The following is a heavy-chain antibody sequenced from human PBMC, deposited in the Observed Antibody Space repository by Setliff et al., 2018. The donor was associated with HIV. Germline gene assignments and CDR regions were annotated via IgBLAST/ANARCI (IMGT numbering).Heavy chain of an antibody. V-gene: IGHV1-69*13. CDR1: GVTFSNCS. J-gene: IGHJ4*02. D-gene: IGHD3-10*01. Sequence: SVKVSCKASGVTFSNCSISWVRQAPGQGLEWMGGIIPMYGPAHYAQKFQGRVTITADESTTTAYMELNSLTPEDTAMYYCATLDYYGSQTYNLALHYWGQGTLVTVSS. CDR3: ATLDYYGSQTYNLALHY. CDR2: IIPMYGPA.